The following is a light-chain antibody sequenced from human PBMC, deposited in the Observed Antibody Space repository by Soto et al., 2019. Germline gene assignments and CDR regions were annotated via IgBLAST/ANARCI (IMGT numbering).Light chain of an antibody. CDR3: QQRGEWPPGAT. V-gene: IGKV3-11*01. CDR2: DAS. Sequence: EIVLTQSPATLSLSPGERATLSCRASQSVGNYLAWYQQRPGQAPRLLIYDASNRATGIPARFSGSGSGTDFTLTISSLGPEDCAVYYCQQRGEWPPGATFGQGTRLEIK. J-gene: IGKJ5*01. CDR1: QSVGNY.